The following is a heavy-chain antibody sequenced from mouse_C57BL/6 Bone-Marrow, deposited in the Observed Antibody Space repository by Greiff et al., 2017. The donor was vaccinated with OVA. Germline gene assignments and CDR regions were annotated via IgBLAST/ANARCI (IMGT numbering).Heavy chain of an antibody. CDR1: GFSFNTYA. J-gene: IGHJ4*01. Sequence: EVMLVESGGGLVQPKGSLKLSCAASGFSFNTYAMNWVRQAPGKGLEWVASIRSKSNNYATYYADSVKDRFTISRDNSESMLQLQMHTLKTGDTAMYYCVSRRDYYAMDYWGQGTSVTVSS. V-gene: IGHV10-1*01. CDR2: IRSKSNNYAT. CDR3: VSRRDYYAMDY.